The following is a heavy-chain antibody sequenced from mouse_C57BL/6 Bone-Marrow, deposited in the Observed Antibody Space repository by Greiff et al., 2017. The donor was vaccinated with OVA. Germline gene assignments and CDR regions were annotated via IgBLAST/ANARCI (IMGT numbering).Heavy chain of an antibody. CDR2: ISSGGDYI. CDR3: TRDNSNYFDY. J-gene: IGHJ2*01. Sequence: EVKVEESGEGLVKPGGSLKLSCAASGFTFSSYAMSWVRQTPEKRLEWVAYISSGGDYIYYADTVKGRFTISRDNARNTLYLQMSSLKSEDTAMYYCTRDNSNYFDYWGQGTTLTVSS. V-gene: IGHV5-9-1*02. D-gene: IGHD2-5*01. CDR1: GFTFSSYA.